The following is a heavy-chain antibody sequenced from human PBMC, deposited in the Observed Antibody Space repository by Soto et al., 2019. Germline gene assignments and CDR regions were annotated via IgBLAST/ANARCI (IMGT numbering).Heavy chain of an antibody. D-gene: IGHD2-2*01. CDR1: GDSVSSNSAA. J-gene: IGHJ5*02. Sequence: SQTLSLTCAISGDSVSSNSAAWNWIRQSPSRGLEWLGRTYYRSKWYNDYAVSVKSRITINPDTSKNQFSLQLNSVTPEDTAVYYCARAYCSSTSCYGTNQNWFDPWGQGTLVTVSS. CDR2: TYYRSKWYN. CDR3: ARAYCSSTSCYGTNQNWFDP. V-gene: IGHV6-1*01.